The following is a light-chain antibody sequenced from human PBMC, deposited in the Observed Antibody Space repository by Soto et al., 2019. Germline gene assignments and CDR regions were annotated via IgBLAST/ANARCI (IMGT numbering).Light chain of an antibody. J-gene: IGLJ1*01. CDR1: SSDVGGYDY. CDR2: EGT. V-gene: IGLV2-8*01. Sequence: QSALTQPPSASGSPGQSVTISCTGTSSDVGGYDYVSWYQQHPGKAPKLMIYEGTKRPSGVSDRFSGSKSGNTASMTISGLQAEDEANYYCCSYAGNNIFVFGTGTKLTVL. CDR3: CSYAGNNIFV.